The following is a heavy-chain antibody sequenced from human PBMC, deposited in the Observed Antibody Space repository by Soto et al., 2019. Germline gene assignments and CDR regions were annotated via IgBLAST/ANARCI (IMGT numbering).Heavy chain of an antibody. D-gene: IGHD3-9*01. Sequence: QVTLKESGPVLVKPTETLTLTCTVSGFSLSNARMGVSWIRQPPGKALEWLAHIFSNDEKSYSTSLKSRLTISKDTYKSQVVLTMTNMDPVDTATYYCARIGVNYDILTGYHNWFDPWGQGTLVTVSS. V-gene: IGHV2-26*01. CDR3: ARIGVNYDILTGYHNWFDP. J-gene: IGHJ5*02. CDR1: GFSLSNARMG. CDR2: IFSNDEK.